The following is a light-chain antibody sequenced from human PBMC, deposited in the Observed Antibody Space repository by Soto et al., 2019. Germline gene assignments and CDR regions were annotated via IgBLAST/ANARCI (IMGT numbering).Light chain of an antibody. CDR2: GAS. CDR1: QTISTY. Sequence: DIPMTQSPPSLSASVGDTITITCRASQTISTYLDWYQVTPGKAPRLLIYGASTLQDGVPSRFSGSGSGTDFTLTINSLQPEDFATYYCQQNYNLPPWTFGQGTKVEVK. V-gene: IGKV1-39*01. J-gene: IGKJ1*01. CDR3: QQNYNLPPWT.